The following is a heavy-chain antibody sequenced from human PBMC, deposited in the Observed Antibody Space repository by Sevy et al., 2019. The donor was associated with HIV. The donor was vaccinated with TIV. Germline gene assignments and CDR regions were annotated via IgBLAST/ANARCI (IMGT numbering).Heavy chain of an antibody. CDR2: ISYNGRNQ. V-gene: IGHV3-30*04. CDR1: GFSLSDHA. CDR3: ARFVGYCSGGRCSIIDF. Sequence: GGSLRLSCAASGFSLSDHAVSWVRQTPGKGLEWLAVISYNGRNQYYADSVKGRFTISKDDSKNTLYLQLNSLRAEDTVVYYCARFVGYCSGGRCSIIDFWGQGTLVTVSP. J-gene: IGHJ4*02. D-gene: IGHD2-15*01.